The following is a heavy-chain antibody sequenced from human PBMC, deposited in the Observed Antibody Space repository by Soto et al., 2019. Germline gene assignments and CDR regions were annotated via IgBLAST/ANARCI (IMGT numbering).Heavy chain of an antibody. CDR1: GFSVSSNY. J-gene: IGHJ4*02. CDR3: ARGGFCGSGSCYFFDS. Sequence: EVQLEESGGGLIQPGESLRLSCVASGFSVSSNYMNWIRQAPGGGLEWVSSLYSGGSSYYADSVQGRFTISRDSSKNTVDLRMNSLRVDDTAVYYCARGGFCGSGSCYFFDSWGQGILVTVSS. V-gene: IGHV3-53*01. CDR2: LYSGGSS. D-gene: IGHD2-21*01.